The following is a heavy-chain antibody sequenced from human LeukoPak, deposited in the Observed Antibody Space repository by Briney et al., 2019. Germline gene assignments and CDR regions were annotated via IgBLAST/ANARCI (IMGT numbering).Heavy chain of an antibody. J-gene: IGHJ4*02. D-gene: IGHD2-8*01. CDR2: ISTRGRTI. CDR1: GFTFNNYE. Sequence: GGSLRLSCAASGFTFNNYEMNWVRQAPGKGLEWVSYISTRGRTIYYADSVKGRFTISRDNSKNTLYLQMNSLRAEDTAVYYCAKRDGVFWGQGTLVTVSS. V-gene: IGHV3-48*03. CDR3: AKRDGVF.